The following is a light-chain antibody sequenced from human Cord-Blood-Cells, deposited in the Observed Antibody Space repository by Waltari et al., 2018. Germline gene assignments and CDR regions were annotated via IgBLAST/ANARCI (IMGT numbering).Light chain of an antibody. V-gene: IGKV1-39*01. Sequence: LQMTQSPSSLSPPVANRVTITCRSSQSISSYLNWYQQKPGKAPKILIYAASSLQSGVPSRYSGSGSGTDFTLTISSLQPEDFATYYCQQSYSTPFTFGPGTKVDIK. CDR2: AAS. CDR3: QQSYSTPFT. CDR1: QSISSY. J-gene: IGKJ3*01.